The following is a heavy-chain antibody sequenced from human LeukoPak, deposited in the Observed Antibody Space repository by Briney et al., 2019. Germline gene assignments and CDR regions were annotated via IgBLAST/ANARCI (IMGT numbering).Heavy chain of an antibody. J-gene: IGHJ4*02. V-gene: IGHV3-11*01. CDR2: ISSSGTTM. CDR1: GFTFSDYY. D-gene: IGHD6-13*01. Sequence: KPGGSLRLSCAASGFTFSDYYMSWVRQAPGKGLEWVSCISSSGTTMYYADSVRGRFTISRDNAKNSLYLQMNSLRADDTAVYYCARTLSGSWFSLYFDSWGQGTLVTVSS. CDR3: ARTLSGSWFSLYFDS.